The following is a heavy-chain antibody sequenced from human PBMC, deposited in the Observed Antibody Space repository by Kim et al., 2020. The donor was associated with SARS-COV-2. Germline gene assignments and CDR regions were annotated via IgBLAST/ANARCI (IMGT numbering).Heavy chain of an antibody. CDR1: GYIFSGYF. CDR3: TKGGGASTYLQSAS. CDR2: IHPNSGAT. V-gene: IGHV1-2*02. D-gene: IGHD2-15*01. J-gene: IGHJ4*02. Sequence: ASVKVSCKASGYIFSGYFLHWVRQAPGQGLEWMGGIHPNSGATSYAHKFQGRVTMTRDMSINTAYMDLSGLRSDDTAVYYCTKGGGASTYLQSASWGQGTLVIVSS.